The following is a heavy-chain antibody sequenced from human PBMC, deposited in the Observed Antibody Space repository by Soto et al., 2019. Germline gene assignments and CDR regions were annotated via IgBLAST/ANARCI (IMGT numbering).Heavy chain of an antibody. V-gene: IGHV3-48*02. CDR2: ISSSSSTI. J-gene: IGHJ5*02. CDR1: GFTFSSYS. Sequence: LRLSCAASGFTFSSYSMNWVRQAPGKGLEWVSYISSSSSTIYYADSVKDRFTISRDNAKNSLYLQMNSLRDEDTAVYYCARAFTIAVAGTWWFDPWGQGTLVTVSS. CDR3: ARAFTIAVAGTWWFDP. D-gene: IGHD6-19*01.